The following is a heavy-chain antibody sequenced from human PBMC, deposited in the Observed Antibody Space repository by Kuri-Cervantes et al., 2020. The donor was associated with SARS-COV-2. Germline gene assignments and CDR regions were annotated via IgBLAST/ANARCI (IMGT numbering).Heavy chain of an antibody. V-gene: IGHV4-30-2*01. Sequence: SETLSLTCTVSGGSISSGGYYWSWIRQPPGKGLEWIGYIYHSGSTYYNPSLKSRVTISVDTSKNQFSLKLSSVTAADTAVYYCASSIYCSSTSCYTYGHSDYWGQGTLVTVSS. CDR3: ASSIYCSSTSCYTYGHSDY. J-gene: IGHJ4*02. D-gene: IGHD2-2*02. CDR1: GGSISSGGYY. CDR2: IYHSGST.